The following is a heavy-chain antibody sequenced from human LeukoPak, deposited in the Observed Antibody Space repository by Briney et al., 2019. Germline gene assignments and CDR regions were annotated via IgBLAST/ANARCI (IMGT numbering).Heavy chain of an antibody. V-gene: IGHV4-4*02. J-gene: IGHJ4*02. CDR3: ARRGIAVAGTIDY. Sequence: SETLSLTCAVSGGSISSSNWWSWVRQPPGKGLEWIGEIYHSGRTHYNPSLKSRVTISVDKSKNQFSLKLSSVTAADTAVYYCARRGIAVAGTIDYWGQGTLVTVFS. CDR2: IYHSGRT. CDR1: GGSISSSNW. D-gene: IGHD6-13*01.